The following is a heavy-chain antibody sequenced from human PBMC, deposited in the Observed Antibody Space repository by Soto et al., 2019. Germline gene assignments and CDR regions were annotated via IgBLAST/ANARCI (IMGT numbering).Heavy chain of an antibody. CDR2: ISYDGSNK. J-gene: IGHJ6*02. D-gene: IGHD6-13*01. V-gene: IGHV3-30*18. Sequence: GGSLRLSCAASGFTFSSYGMHWVRQAPGKGLEWVAVISYDGSNKYYADSVKGRFTISRDNSKNTLYLQMNSLRAEDTAVYYCAKDHIAAAGTDGVAAHYYYYGMDVWGQGTTVTVSS. CDR1: GFTFSSYG. CDR3: AKDHIAAAGTDGVAAHYYYYGMDV.